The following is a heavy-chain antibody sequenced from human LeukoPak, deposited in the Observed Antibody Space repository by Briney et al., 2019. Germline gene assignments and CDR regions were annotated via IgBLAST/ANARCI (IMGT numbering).Heavy chain of an antibody. CDR1: GFIFSSYG. Sequence: GRSLRLSCAASGFIFSSYGMHWVRQAPGKGLEWVALISSEGRKKLYADSVKGRLTISRDTSKNTLYLEMSSLRPEDTAVYYCARDFSWAIDYWGQGTLVTVSS. D-gene: IGHD2-15*01. J-gene: IGHJ4*02. CDR3: ARDFSWAIDY. CDR2: ISSEGRKK. V-gene: IGHV3-30*03.